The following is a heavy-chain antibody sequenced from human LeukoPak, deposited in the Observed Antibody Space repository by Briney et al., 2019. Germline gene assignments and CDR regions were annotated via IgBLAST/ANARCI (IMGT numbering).Heavy chain of an antibody. J-gene: IGHJ4*02. CDR2: IYYSGST. CDR3: ARVRAAAIPYYFDS. Sequence: PSETLSLTCSVSGGSIRSSSYWRGWIPHPPREGLGWVASIYYSGSTYYNPSLKSRVTISVDTSKTQFSLKLSSVTAADTAVYYCARVRAAAIPYYFDSWGQGTLVTVSS. CDR1: GGSIRSSSYW. V-gene: IGHV4-39*07. D-gene: IGHD6-13*01.